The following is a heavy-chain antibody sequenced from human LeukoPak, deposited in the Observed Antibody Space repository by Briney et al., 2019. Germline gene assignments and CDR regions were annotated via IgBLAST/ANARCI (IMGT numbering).Heavy chain of an antibody. Sequence: ASVKVSCKPSGYTFTSYDISWVRQATGQGLEWMGWMNPNIGHTGYTQKFQGRVIMTRTTSINTAYIELSSQRSKDTAVYYCANFLKDYYYYGMDVWGQGTTVTVSS. CDR3: ANFLKDYYYYGMDV. D-gene: IGHD2/OR15-2a*01. V-gene: IGHV1-8*01. CDR1: GYTFTSYD. J-gene: IGHJ6*02. CDR2: MNPNIGHT.